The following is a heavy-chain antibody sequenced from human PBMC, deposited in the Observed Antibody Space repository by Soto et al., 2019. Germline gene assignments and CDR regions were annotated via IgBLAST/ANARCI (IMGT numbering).Heavy chain of an antibody. V-gene: IGHV4-4*07. Sequence: SETLSLTCTVSGASISGFYWSWIRRSAGKGLEWIGRIYATGTTDYNPSLKGRVMMSVDTSKKQFSLKLRSVTAADTAVYYCVRDGTKTLRDWFDPWGQGISVTVSS. CDR1: GASISGFY. D-gene: IGHD1-1*01. CDR3: VRDGTKTLRDWFDP. CDR2: IYATGTT. J-gene: IGHJ5*02.